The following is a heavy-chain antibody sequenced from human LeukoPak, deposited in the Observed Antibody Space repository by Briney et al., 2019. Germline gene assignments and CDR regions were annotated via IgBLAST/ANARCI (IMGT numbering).Heavy chain of an antibody. CDR2: ISSSSSII. D-gene: IGHD3-3*01. Sequence: PGGSLRLSCAASGFTFNTYSMNWVRQAPGKGLEWVSYISSSSSIIYYADSVKGRFTISRDNAKNSLYLQMNSLRAEDTAVYYCAREVGAEGFWSGYPSAAYYYYYIDVWGKGTTVTVSS. CDR3: AREVGAEGFWSGYPSAAYYYYYIDV. J-gene: IGHJ6*03. V-gene: IGHV3-48*04. CDR1: GFTFNTYS.